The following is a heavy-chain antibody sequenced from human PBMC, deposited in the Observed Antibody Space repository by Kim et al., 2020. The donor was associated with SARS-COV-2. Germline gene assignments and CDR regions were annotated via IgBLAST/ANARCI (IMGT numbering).Heavy chain of an antibody. D-gene: IGHD5-18*01. CDR2: ISSSGSTI. Sequence: GGSLRLSCAASGFTFSDYYMSWIRQAPGKGLEWVSYISSSGSTIYYADSVKGRFTISRDNAKNSLYLQMNSLRAEDTAVYYCARAIKRRIQLWLFVPLDAFDIWGQGTMVTVSS. J-gene: IGHJ3*02. CDR1: GFTFSDYY. V-gene: IGHV3-11*01. CDR3: ARAIKRRIQLWLFVPLDAFDI.